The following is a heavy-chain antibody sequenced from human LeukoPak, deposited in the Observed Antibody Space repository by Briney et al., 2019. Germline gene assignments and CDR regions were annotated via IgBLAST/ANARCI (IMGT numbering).Heavy chain of an antibody. D-gene: IGHD4-17*01. J-gene: IGHJ4*02. V-gene: IGHV2-5*01. CDR1: GFSLSTSGVG. Sequence: SVPTLVKPTQTLTLTCTFSGFSLSTSGVGVGWVRQPPAKALEWLALIYWNDDNRYSPSLKSRLTIMKDTSKNQVVLIMTNMDPVDTATYYCAHYGDYRFMYYFDYWGQGTPVTVSA. CDR2: IYWNDDN. CDR3: AHYGDYRFMYYFDY.